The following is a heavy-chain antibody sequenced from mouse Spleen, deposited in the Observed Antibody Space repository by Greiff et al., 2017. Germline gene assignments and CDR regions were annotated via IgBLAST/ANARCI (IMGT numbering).Heavy chain of an antibody. D-gene: IGHD2-4*01. V-gene: IGHV10-1*01. J-gene: IGHJ3*01. CDR2: IRSKSNNYAT. CDR3: VRHDGPYDYDEAWFAY. CDR1: GFSFNTYA. Sequence: EVQGVESGGGLVQPKGSLKLSCAASGFSFNTYAMNWVRQAPGKGLEWVARIRSKSNNYATYYADSVKDRFTISRDDSESMLYLQMNNLKTEDTAMYYCVRHDGPYDYDEAWFAYWGQGTLVTVSA.